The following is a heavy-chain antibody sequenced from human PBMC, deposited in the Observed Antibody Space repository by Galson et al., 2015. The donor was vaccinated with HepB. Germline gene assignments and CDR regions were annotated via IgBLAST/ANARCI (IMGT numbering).Heavy chain of an antibody. Sequence: SLRLSCAASGFTFSSYSMNWVRQAPGKGLEWVPYISSSSNTIYYADSVKGRFTISRDNAKNSLYLQLNSLRAEDTAVYYCFCSGGTCYGAWGQGTLVTVSS. J-gene: IGHJ5*02. CDR2: ISSSSNTI. V-gene: IGHV3-48*04. D-gene: IGHD2-15*01. CDR1: GFTFSSYS. CDR3: FCSGGTCYGA.